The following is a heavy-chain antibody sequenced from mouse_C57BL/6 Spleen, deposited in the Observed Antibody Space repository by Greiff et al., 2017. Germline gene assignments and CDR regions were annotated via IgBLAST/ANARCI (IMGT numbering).Heavy chain of an antibody. D-gene: IGHD1-1*01. J-gene: IGHJ1*03. Sequence: VQLQQSGAELARPGASVKLSCKASGYTFTSYGISWVKQRTGQGLEWIGEIYPRSGNAYYNEKFKGKATLTADKSSSTAYMELRSLTSEDSAVYFCARSATTVVAQGLDVWGTGTPVTVSS. CDR1: GYTFTSYG. V-gene: IGHV1-81*01. CDR3: ARSATTVVAQGLDV. CDR2: IYPRSGNA.